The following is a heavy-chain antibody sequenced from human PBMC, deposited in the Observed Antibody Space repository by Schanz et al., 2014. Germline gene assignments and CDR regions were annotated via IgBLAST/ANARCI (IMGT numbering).Heavy chain of an antibody. CDR1: EFTFSSYK. J-gene: IGHJ4*02. D-gene: IGHD3-9*01. CDR2: LSGSGGST. V-gene: IGHV3-23*04. Sequence: VQLVESGGGLVKPGGSLRLSCEASEFTFSSYKMNWVRQAPGKGLEWVSALSGSGGSTYYADSVKGRFTISRDNSKNTLYLQMNSLRAEDTAVYYCAKQIHYDILTVTRNWGQGTLVTGSS. CDR3: AKQIHYDILTVTRN.